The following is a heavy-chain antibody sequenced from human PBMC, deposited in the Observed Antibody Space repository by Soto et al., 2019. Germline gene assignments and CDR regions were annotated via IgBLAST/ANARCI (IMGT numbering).Heavy chain of an antibody. CDR2: IYPGDSDT. CDR3: ARSYSSSLYYYYMDV. D-gene: IGHD6-6*01. Sequence: GESLKISCKGSGYSFTSYWIGWVRQMPGKGLEWMGIIYPGDSDTRYSPSFQGQVTISADKSISTAYLQWSSLKASDTAMYYCARSYSSSLYYYYMDVWGKGTTVTVSS. CDR1: GYSFTSYW. J-gene: IGHJ6*03. V-gene: IGHV5-51*01.